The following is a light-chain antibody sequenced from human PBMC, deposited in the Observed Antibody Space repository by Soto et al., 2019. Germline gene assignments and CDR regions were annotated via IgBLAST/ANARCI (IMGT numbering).Light chain of an antibody. CDR3: SSYTSSSTPLV. J-gene: IGLJ2*01. CDR1: SSDVGGYNY. CDR2: DVS. Sequence: QSALTQPASVSGSPGQSITISCTGTSSDVGGYNYVSWYQQHPGKAPKLMIYDVSNRPSGVSNRFSGSKSGNTASLTISGHQAEDEADYYCSSYTSSSTPLVFGGGTKVTVL. V-gene: IGLV2-14*01.